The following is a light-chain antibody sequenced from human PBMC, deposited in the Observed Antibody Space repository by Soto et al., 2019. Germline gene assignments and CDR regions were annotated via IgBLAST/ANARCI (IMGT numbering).Light chain of an antibody. CDR3: QQYNNWPPWT. CDR2: GAS. CDR1: QSVSSN. Sequence: EIVMTQSPATLSVSPGERATLSCRASQSVSSNLAWYQQKPGQAPRLLIYGASTRATGIPARFSGSGSGTEFTLTISSQQSEDFAVYYGQQYNNWPPWTFGQGTNVEIK. J-gene: IGKJ1*01. V-gene: IGKV3-15*01.